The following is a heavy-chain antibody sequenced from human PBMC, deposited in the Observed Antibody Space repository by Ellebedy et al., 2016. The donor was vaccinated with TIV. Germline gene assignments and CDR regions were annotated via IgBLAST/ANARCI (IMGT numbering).Heavy chain of an antibody. CDR2: ISGSGGST. CDR3: AKDLLGITIFGVVPYYFDY. CDR1: GFTFSSYA. Sequence: GESLKISXAASGFTFSSYAMSWVRQAPGKGLEWVSAISGSGGSTYYADSVKGRFTISRDNSKNTLYLQMNSLRAEDTAVYYCAKDLLGITIFGVVPYYFDYWGQGTLVTVSS. V-gene: IGHV3-23*01. D-gene: IGHD3-3*01. J-gene: IGHJ4*02.